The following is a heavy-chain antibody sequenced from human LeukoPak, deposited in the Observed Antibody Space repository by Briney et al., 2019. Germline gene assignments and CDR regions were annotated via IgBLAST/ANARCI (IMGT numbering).Heavy chain of an antibody. Sequence: SETLSLTCTVSGGSISSYYWSWIRQPAGKGLEWIGRIYTSGSTNYNPSLKSRVTMSVDTSKNQFSLKLSSVTAADTAVYYCARTHGDHYYYYYYMDVWGKGTTVTVSS. V-gene: IGHV4-4*07. CDR1: GGSISSYY. CDR2: IYTSGST. J-gene: IGHJ6*03. D-gene: IGHD4-17*01. CDR3: ARTHGDHYYYYYYMDV.